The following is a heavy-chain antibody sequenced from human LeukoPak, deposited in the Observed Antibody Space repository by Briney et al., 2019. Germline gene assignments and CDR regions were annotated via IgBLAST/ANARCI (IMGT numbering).Heavy chain of an antibody. Sequence: GGSLRLSCAASGFTFSSYWMSWVRQAPGKGLEWVANIKQDGSEKYYVDSVKGRFTISRDNAKNSLYLQMNSLRAEDTALYYCATSARTYIGSSLDYWGQGTLVTVSS. J-gene: IGHJ4*02. D-gene: IGHD2-15*01. CDR3: ATSARTYIGSSLDY. V-gene: IGHV3-7*01. CDR2: IKQDGSEK. CDR1: GFTFSSYW.